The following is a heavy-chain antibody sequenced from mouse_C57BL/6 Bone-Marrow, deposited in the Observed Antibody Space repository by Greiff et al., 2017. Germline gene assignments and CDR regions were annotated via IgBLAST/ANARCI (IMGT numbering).Heavy chain of an antibody. CDR3: APLLFLAMDY. D-gene: IGHD2-10*01. J-gene: IGHJ4*01. CDR1: GYTFTSYG. CDR2: IYPRSGNT. Sequence: LVESGAELARPGASVKLSCKASGYTFTSYGISWVKQRTGQGLEWIGEIYPRSGNTYYNEKFKGKATLTADKASSTAYMELRSLTSEDSAVYFCAPLLFLAMDYWGQGTSVTVSS. V-gene: IGHV1-81*01.